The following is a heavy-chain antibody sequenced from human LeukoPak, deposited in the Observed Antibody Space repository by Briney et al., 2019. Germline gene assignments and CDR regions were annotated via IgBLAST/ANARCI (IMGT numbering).Heavy chain of an antibody. CDR1: GFTFSSHW. J-gene: IGHJ4*02. D-gene: IGHD1-26*01. V-gene: IGHV3-74*01. CDR3: AKEGGGSYVARYYLDY. Sequence: GGSLRLSCAASGFTFSSHWMHWVRQAPGKGLVWVSRINSDGSTTTYADSVKGRFTISRDNANNTLYLQMSSLRAEDTAVYYCAKEGGGSYVARYYLDYWGQGTLVTVSS. CDR2: INSDGSTT.